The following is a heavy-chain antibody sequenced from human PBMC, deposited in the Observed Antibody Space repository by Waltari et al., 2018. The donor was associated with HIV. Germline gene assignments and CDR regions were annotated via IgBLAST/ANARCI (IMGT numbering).Heavy chain of an antibody. D-gene: IGHD6-19*01. CDR2: ISSSSSYI. V-gene: IGHV3-21*01. J-gene: IGHJ4*02. CDR1: GFTFSSYS. Sequence: EVQLVESGGGLVKPGGSLRLSCAASGFTFSSYSMNWVRQAPGKGLEWVSSISSSSSYIYYADSVKGRFTISRDNAKNSLYLQMNSLRAEDTAVYYCARDRGAVAAFDYWGQGTLVTVSS. CDR3: ARDRGAVAAFDY.